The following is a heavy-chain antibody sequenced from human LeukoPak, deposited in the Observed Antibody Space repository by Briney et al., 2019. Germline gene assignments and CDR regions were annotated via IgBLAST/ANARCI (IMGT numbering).Heavy chain of an antibody. CDR3: ARVGSGSYIDY. D-gene: IGHD1-26*01. CDR1: GGSISSYY. CDR2: FYYSGST. Sequence: PSETLSLTCTVSGGSISSYYWSWIRQPPGKGLEWIGYFYYSGSTNYNPSLKSRVTISVDTSKNQFSLKLSSVTAADTAVYFCARVGSGSYIDYWGQGTLVTVSS. J-gene: IGHJ4*02. V-gene: IGHV4-59*01.